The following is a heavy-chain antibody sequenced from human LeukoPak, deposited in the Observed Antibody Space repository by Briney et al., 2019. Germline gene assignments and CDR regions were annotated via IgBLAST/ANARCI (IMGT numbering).Heavy chain of an antibody. D-gene: IGHD1-26*01. J-gene: IGHJ4*02. Sequence: GGSLRLSCAASGFTFSNYAMSWVRQAPGRGLEWVSSISGSGGSGGSTYYADSVKGRFTISRDNSKNTLYLQMNSLRAEDTAVYYCAKFIEVVGAIPPFDYWGQGTLVTVSS. V-gene: IGHV3-23*01. CDR1: GFTFSNYA. CDR3: AKFIEVVGAIPPFDY. CDR2: ISGSGGSGGST.